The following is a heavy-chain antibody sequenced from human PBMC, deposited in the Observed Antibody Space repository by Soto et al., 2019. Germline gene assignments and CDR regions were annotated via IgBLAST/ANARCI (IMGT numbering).Heavy chain of an antibody. CDR3: AHRGGAAVGLYYFDY. J-gene: IGHJ4*02. CDR2: IYWHDDK. D-gene: IGHD6-13*01. V-gene: IGHV2-5*01. CDR1: GFSLSTTGVE. Sequence: GPTLLNPKQTLTLNCTFPGFSLSTTGVEVSWIRQPPGKALEWLALIYWHDDKRYSPSLKSRLTITKDTSKNQVVLTMTNMDPVDTATYYCAHRGGAAVGLYYFDYWGQGALVTVSS.